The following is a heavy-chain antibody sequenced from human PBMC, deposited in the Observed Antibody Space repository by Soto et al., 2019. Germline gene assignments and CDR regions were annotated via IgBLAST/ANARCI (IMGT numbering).Heavy chain of an antibody. V-gene: IGHV1-18*01. CDR2: ISAYNGNA. Sequence: QVQLVQSGAEVKKPGASVKVSCKASGSTFTNHGISWVRQAPGRGLEWMGWISAYNGNAEYEPKLQGRVTMTTDTSTSTAYMELTSLTSDDTAVYYCGRDHSAGYNYGPNIDYYCCYGMDVWGQGTTVTVSS. CDR3: GRDHSAGYNYGPNIDYYCCYGMDV. CDR1: GSTFTNHG. D-gene: IGHD5-18*01. J-gene: IGHJ6*02.